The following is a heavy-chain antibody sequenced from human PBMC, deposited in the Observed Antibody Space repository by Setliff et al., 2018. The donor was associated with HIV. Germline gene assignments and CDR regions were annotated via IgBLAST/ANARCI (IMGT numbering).Heavy chain of an antibody. V-gene: IGHV4-38-2*01. Sequence: KASETLSLTCAVSGYSVSSGYYWGWIRQPPGKGLGWIGSFDHSGSTFYNPSLKSRVTISLDTSKNQFSLKLRSVTAADTAVYYCVSGPLSGYGYYFDYWGQGALVTVSS. CDR2: FDHSGST. J-gene: IGHJ4*02. CDR1: GYSVSSGYY. CDR3: VSGPLSGYGYYFDY. D-gene: IGHD3-3*01.